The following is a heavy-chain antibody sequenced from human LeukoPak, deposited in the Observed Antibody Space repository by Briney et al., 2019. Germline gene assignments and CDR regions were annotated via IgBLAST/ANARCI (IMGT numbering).Heavy chain of an antibody. CDR1: GGSISSGDYY. J-gene: IGHJ3*02. CDR3: XXXXXXXXXXXXXXXIHSDAFDI. CDR2: IYYSGST. Sequence: SQTLSLTCTVSGGSISSGDYYWSWIRQPPGKGLEWIGYIYYSGSTYYNPSLKSRVTISVDTSKNQFSLKLSSVTAADTAVYXXXXXXXXXXXXXXXXXIHSDAFDIWGQGTMVTVSS. V-gene: IGHV4-30-4*01.